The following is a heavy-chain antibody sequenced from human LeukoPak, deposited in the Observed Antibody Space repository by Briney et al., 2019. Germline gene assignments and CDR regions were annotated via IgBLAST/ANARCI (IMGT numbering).Heavy chain of an antibody. D-gene: IGHD2-21*01. CDR3: ASCGGGACHKGYSDH. CDR2: ISTGGSYT. CDR1: GFTFSNYN. Sequence: GGSLRLSCAASGFTFSNYNMNWVRQAPGQGLEWVASISTGGSYTHYADSLKGRFTISRDNAKNSLYLQMNSLRADDTAVYYCASCGGGACHKGYSDHWGQGTLVTVSS. J-gene: IGHJ4*02. V-gene: IGHV3-21*01.